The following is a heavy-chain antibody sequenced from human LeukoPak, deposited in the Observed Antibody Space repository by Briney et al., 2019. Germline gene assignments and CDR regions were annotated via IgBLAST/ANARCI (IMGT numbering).Heavy chain of an antibody. V-gene: IGHV3-74*01. CDR3: AKGRGWEASYYYYYRDV. J-gene: IGHJ6*03. CDR2: INNDGSST. D-gene: IGHD1-26*01. Sequence: GSLRLSSAASGFTFSSYWMHWVRQAPGKGLVGVSRINNDGSSTNYADSVKGRFTISRDNAKNTLYLQMNSLRAEDTAVYYCAKGRGWEASYYYYYRDVWGKGTTVTISS. CDR1: GFTFSSYW.